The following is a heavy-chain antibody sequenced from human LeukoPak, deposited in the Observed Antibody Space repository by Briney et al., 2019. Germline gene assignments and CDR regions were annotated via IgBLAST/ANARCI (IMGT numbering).Heavy chain of an antibody. J-gene: IGHJ4*02. D-gene: IGHD3-10*01. V-gene: IGHV1-18*01. CDR2: ISDYNGNT. CDR3: ARDNVLLWFGELFPFDY. CDR1: GYTFTSYG. Sequence: ASVRVSCTASGYTFTSYGISWVRQAPGQGLEWMGWISDYNGNTNYAQTLQGRVTITTDTSTSTPYMELSSLRAEDTAVYYCARDNVLLWFGELFPFDYWGQGTLVTAAS.